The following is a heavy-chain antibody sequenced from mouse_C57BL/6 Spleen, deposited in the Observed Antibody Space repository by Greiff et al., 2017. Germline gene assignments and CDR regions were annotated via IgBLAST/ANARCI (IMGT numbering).Heavy chain of an antibody. CDR3: ARMDYYYGYFDY. D-gene: IGHD1-1*01. V-gene: IGHV1-55*01. Sequence: VQLQQPGAELVKPGASVKMSCKASGYTFTSYWITWVKQRPGQGLEWIGEIYPGSGSTNYNEKFKSKATLTVDTSSSTAYMQLSSLTSEDSAVYYCARMDYYYGYFDYWGQGTTLTVSS. CDR1: GYTFTSYW. J-gene: IGHJ2*01. CDR2: IYPGSGST.